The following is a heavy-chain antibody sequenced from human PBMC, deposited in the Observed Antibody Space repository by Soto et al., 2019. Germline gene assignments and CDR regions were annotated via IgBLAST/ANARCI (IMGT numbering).Heavy chain of an antibody. CDR1: GFTFSSYW. CDR3: ASDRGISWYWARKYYHYWRYG. CDR2: IKQDGSEK. V-gene: IGHV3-7*03. Sequence: PGGYVRLSCAASGFTFSSYWMSWVRQAPGKGLEWVANIKQDGSEKYYVDSVKGRFTISRDNAKNSLYLQMNSLRAEDTAVYYCASDRGISWYWARKYYHYWRYGSGNGTTGTLPS. J-gene: IGHJ6*04. D-gene: IGHD6-13*01.